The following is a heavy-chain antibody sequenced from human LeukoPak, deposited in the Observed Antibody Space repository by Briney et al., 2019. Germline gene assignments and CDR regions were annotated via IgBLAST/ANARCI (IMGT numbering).Heavy chain of an antibody. D-gene: IGHD3-22*01. CDR2: ISWNSDII. CDR3: AKDIGPLTYHYDTSGYSGAFDY. CDR1: GFKFDNYA. Sequence: GGSLRLSCAASGFKFDNYAMHWVRQAPGKGLEWVSSISWNSDIIDYADSVKGRFTISRDNAKNSLYLQMNSLKAEDTALYYCAKDIGPLTYHYDTSGYSGAFDYWGQGTLVTVSS. J-gene: IGHJ4*02. V-gene: IGHV3-9*01.